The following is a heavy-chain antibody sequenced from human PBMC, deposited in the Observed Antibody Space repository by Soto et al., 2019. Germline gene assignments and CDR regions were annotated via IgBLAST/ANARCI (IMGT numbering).Heavy chain of an antibody. J-gene: IGHJ4*02. CDR3: AAVPYYDDTSGTYFDY. CDR1: GFTFPSSA. D-gene: IGHD3-22*01. Sequence: QMQLVQSGPEVKKPGTSVKVSCKASGFTFPSSAVQWVRQARGQRLEWIARIVVGSGNTNYAQKFQERLTISRDMSTNTADMELSSLRSEDTAVYYCAAVPYYDDTSGTYFDYWGQGTLVTGSS. V-gene: IGHV1-58*01. CDR2: IVVGSGNT.